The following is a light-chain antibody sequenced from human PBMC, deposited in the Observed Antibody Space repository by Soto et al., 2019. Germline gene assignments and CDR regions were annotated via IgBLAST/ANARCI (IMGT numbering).Light chain of an antibody. J-gene: IGLJ1*01. CDR1: SSNIGGNS. CDR3: GSWDSSLSAYV. V-gene: IGLV1-51*01. CDR2: DDI. Sequence: QSVLTQPPSVSAAPGQKVTISCSGSSSNIGGNSVSWYQQLPGTAPKLLIYDDIKRPSGIPDRFSGSKSGTSATLGITGFQTGDEADYCCGSWDSSLSAYVFGTGTKVTVL.